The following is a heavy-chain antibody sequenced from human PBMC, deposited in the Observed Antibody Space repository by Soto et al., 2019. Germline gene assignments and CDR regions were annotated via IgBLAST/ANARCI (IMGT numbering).Heavy chain of an antibody. D-gene: IGHD3-9*01. CDR2: IYSGGST. CDR1: GFTVSSNY. V-gene: IGHV3-53*01. J-gene: IGHJ5*02. CDR3: SKDQDYDILTGYYWVEGFDP. Sequence: SLRLSCAASGFTVSSNYMSWVRQAPGKGLEWDSVIYSGGSTYYADSVKGRFTISRHNSKNTLYLQMNSLRAEDTAVYYCSKDQDYDILTGYYWVEGFDPWGQGTLVTVSS.